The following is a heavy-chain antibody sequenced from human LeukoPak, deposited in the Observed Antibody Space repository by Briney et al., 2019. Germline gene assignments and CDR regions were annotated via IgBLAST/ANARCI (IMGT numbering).Heavy chain of an antibody. D-gene: IGHD3-16*01. J-gene: IGHJ4*02. CDR2: FDPKDGET. Sequence: ASVKVSCKVSGYTLTDLSIHWVRQSPGKGLEWLGGFDPKDGETLYAQNFQGRVTMTEDTSTDTAYMELNSLRSEDAAIYYCTTFPLMIPFGALNAYYFDYWGQGTLVTVSS. V-gene: IGHV1-24*01. CDR3: TTFPLMIPFGALNAYYFDY. CDR1: GYTLTDLS.